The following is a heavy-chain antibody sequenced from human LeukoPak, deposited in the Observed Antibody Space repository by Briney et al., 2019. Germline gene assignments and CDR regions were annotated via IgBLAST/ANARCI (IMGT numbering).Heavy chain of an antibody. D-gene: IGHD2-8*02. J-gene: IGHJ4*02. V-gene: IGHV3-23*01. Sequence: GGSLRLSCAASGFTFSSFAMTWVRQAPGKGLEWASGFDGNGPNTYYADSVKGRWTISRDNSRNTLYLEMNSLRPEDTAIYYCAKPRTTGLGWAQFDYWGQGSLVTVSS. CDR1: GFTFSSFA. CDR2: FDGNGPNT. CDR3: AKPRTTGLGWAQFDY.